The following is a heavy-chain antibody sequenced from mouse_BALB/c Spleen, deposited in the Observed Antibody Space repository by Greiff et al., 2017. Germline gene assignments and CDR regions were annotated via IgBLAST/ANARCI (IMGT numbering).Heavy chain of an antibody. D-gene: IGHD1-1*02. J-gene: IGHJ4*01. V-gene: IGHV5-17*02. CDR1: GFTFSSFG. CDR2: ISSGSSTI. CDR3: ASPSYYGGAMDY. Sequence: EVHLVESGGGLVQPGGSRKLSCAASGFTFSSFGMHWVRQAPEKGLEWVAYISSGSSTIYYADTVKGRFTISRDNPKNTLFLQMTSLRSEDTAMYYCASPSYYGGAMDYWGQGTSVTVSS.